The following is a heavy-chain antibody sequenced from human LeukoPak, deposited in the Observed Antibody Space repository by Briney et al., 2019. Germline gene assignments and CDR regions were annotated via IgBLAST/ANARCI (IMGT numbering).Heavy chain of an antibody. CDR2: IYYSGST. CDR3: ASSDSSGWSYFDY. V-gene: IGHV4-59*08. CDR1: GGSISSYY. Sequence: PSETLSLTCTVSGGSISSYYWSWIRQPPGKGLEWIGYIYYSGSTNYNPSLKSRVTISVDKSKNQFSLKLSSVTAADTAVYYCASSDSSGWSYFDYWGQGTLVTVSS. D-gene: IGHD6-19*01. J-gene: IGHJ4*02.